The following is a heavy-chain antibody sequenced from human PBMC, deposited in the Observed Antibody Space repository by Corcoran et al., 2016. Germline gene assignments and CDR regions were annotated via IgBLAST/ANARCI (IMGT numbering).Heavy chain of an antibody. V-gene: IGHV3-30*18. CDR3: AKRPGIMTMGIDY. Sequence: QVQLVESGGGVVQPGKSLRLSCVASGFIFSSYGMHWVRQAPGKELEWVAVISYDGSDKYYADSVKGRFTISRDNSKNTLYLQMNSLSTEDTALYYCAKRPGIMTMGIDYWGQGTLVTVSS. J-gene: IGHJ4*02. CDR2: ISYDGSDK. CDR1: GFIFSSYG. D-gene: IGHD3-10*01.